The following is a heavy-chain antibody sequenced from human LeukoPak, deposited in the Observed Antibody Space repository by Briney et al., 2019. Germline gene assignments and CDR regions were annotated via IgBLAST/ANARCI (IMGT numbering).Heavy chain of an antibody. CDR1: GYTFTGYY. CDR3: ARPYSYSSSWYGGLEYFDP. V-gene: IGHV1-2*02. J-gene: IGHJ5*02. D-gene: IGHD6-13*01. CDR2: INPNSGGT. Sequence: ASVKVSCKASGYTFTGYYMHWVRQAPGQGLEWMGWINPNSGGTNYAQKFQGRVTMTRDTSISTAYMELSRLRSDDTAVYYCARPYSYSSSWYGGLEYFDPWGQGTLVTVSS.